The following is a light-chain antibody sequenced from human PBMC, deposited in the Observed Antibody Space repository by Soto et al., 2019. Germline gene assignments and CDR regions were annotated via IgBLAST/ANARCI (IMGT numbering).Light chain of an antibody. CDR2: GAS. J-gene: IGKJ1*01. CDR3: QQYNNWLTWT. Sequence: EIVMTQSPAALSVSQGERGSLSCRASQSVSSNLAWYQQKPGQAPRLLIYGASTRATGIPARFSGSGSGTEFTLTISSLQSVDFAVYYCQQYNNWLTWTFGQGTKVDIK. CDR1: QSVSSN. V-gene: IGKV3-15*01.